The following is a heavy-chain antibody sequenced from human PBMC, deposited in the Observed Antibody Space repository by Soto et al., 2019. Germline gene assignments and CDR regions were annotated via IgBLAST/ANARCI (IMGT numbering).Heavy chain of an antibody. Sequence: GGSLRLSCAASGFTFSSYGMHWVRQAPGKGLEWVAVISYDGSNKYYADSVKGRFTISRDNSKNTLYLQMNSLRAEDTAVYYCAKDEAYCSSTSCYFDYYYYMDVWGKGTTVTVSS. J-gene: IGHJ6*03. V-gene: IGHV3-30*18. CDR3: AKDEAYCSSTSCYFDYYYYMDV. D-gene: IGHD2-2*01. CDR2: ISYDGSNK. CDR1: GFTFSSYG.